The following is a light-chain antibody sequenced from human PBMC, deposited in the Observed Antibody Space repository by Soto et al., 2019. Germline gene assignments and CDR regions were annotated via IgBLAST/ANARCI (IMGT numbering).Light chain of an antibody. J-gene: IGKJ1*01. CDR3: QQYNKWPLT. CDR1: QSVSSN. V-gene: IGKV3-15*01. Sequence: EIMMTQSPGTLSASPGERATLSCRASQSVSSNLAWYQQKPGQAPRLLIYAVSTRATGIPARFSGSGSGTEFTLTISSVQSEVFAVYYCQQYNKWPLTFGQGTKVEIK. CDR2: AVS.